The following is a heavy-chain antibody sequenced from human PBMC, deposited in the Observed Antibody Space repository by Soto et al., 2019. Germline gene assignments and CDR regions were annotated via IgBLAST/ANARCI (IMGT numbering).Heavy chain of an antibody. J-gene: IGHJ6*02. D-gene: IGHD2-2*01. CDR2: INPNSGGT. Sequence: QVQLVQFGAEVKKPGASVKVSCKASGYTFTDYYMHWVRQAPGQGLEWMGWINPNSGGTNYAQKFQGRVTMTRVTSISTAYMELSSLRSDDTALYYCAKDPNIVVVPAATGGMDVWGQGTTVTVSS. CDR3: AKDPNIVVVPAATGGMDV. CDR1: GYTFTDYY. V-gene: IGHV1-2*02.